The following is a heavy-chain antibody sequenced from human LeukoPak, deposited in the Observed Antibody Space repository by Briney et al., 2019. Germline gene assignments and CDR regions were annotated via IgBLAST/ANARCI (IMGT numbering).Heavy chain of an antibody. J-gene: IGHJ5*02. D-gene: IGHD3-22*01. V-gene: IGHV3-15*07. Sequence: GGSLRLSCATSGFTFSNAWMNWVRQAPGKGLEWVGRIRSNSDGGTIDYAAPVKGRFTLSRDDSKTTLYLQMNSLQTEDTAVYYCATDFYDSTWGQGTLVTVPS. CDR2: IRSNSDGGTI. CDR1: GFTFSNAW. CDR3: ATDFYDST.